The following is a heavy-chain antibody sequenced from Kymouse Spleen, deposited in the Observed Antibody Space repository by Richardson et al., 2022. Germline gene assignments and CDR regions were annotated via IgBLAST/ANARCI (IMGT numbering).Heavy chain of an antibody. V-gene: IGHV4-61*01. J-gene: IGHJ6*02. Sequence: QVQLQESGPGLVKPSETLSLTCTVSGGSVSSGSYYWSWIRQPPGKGLEWIGYIYYSGSTNYNPSLKSRVTISVDTSKNQFSLKLSSVTAADTAVYYCARGYSSSWDYYYYGMDVWGQGTTVTVSS. CDR2: IYYSGST. D-gene: IGHD6-13*01. CDR1: GGSVSSGSYY. CDR3: ARGYSSSWDYYYYGMDV.